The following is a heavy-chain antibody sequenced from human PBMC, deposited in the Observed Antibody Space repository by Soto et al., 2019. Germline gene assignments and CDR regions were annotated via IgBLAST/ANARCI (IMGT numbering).Heavy chain of an antibody. D-gene: IGHD1-26*01. CDR1: GYTFTSYA. CDR2: INAGNGNT. J-gene: IGHJ5*02. Sequence: ASVKVSCKASGYTFTSYAMHWVRQAPGQRLEWMGWINAGNGNTKYSQKFQDRVTITRDTSASTAYMELSSLRSEDTAVYYCARTAHLGNWFDPWGQGTLVTVSS. V-gene: IGHV1-3*01. CDR3: ARTAHLGNWFDP.